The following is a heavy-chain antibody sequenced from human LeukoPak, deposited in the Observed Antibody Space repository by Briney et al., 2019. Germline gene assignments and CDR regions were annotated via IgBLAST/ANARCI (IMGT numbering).Heavy chain of an antibody. CDR2: ISYDGSNK. J-gene: IGHJ4*02. CDR3: VAGADYYGSGGLNDY. V-gene: IGHV3-30*04. D-gene: IGHD3-10*01. CDR1: GFTFSSYA. Sequence: GGSLRLSCAASGFTFSSYAMHWVRQAPGRGLEWVAVISYDGSNKYYADSVKGRFTISRDNSKNTLYLQMNSLRAEDTAVYYCVAGADYYGSGGLNDYWGQGTLVTVSS.